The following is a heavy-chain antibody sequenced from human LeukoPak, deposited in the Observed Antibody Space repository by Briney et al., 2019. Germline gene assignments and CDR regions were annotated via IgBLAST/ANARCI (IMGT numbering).Heavy chain of an antibody. CDR3: ARMFTGQDY. CDR2: IYSGGST. D-gene: IGHD3-10*02. V-gene: IGHV3-53*01. Sequence: PGGSLRLSCAASGFTVSSNYMSWVRHAPGKGLEWVSVIYSGGSTYYADSVKGRFTISRDNSKNTPYLQMNRLRAEDTAVYYCARMFTGQDYWGQGTLVTVSS. CDR1: GFTVSSNY. J-gene: IGHJ4*02.